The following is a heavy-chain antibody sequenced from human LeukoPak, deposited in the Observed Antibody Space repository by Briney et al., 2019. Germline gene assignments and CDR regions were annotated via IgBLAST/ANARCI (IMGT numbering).Heavy chain of an antibody. CDR3: AGGGGAYYYGSGSYYAPQTNWFDP. V-gene: IGHV4-61*01. CDR1: GYSISSGYY. Sequence: PSETLSLTCAVSGYSISSGYYWGWIRQPPGKGLEWIGYIYYSGSTNYNPSLKSRVTISVDTSKNQFSLKLSSVTAADTAVYYCAGGGGAYYYGSGSYYAPQTNWFDPWGQGTLVTVSS. CDR2: IYYSGST. J-gene: IGHJ5*02. D-gene: IGHD3-10*01.